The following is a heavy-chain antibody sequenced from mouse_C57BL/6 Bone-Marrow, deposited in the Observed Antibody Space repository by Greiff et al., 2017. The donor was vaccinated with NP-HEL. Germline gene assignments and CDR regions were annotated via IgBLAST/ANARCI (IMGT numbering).Heavy chain of an antibody. Sequence: QVQLQQPGAELVMPGASVKLSCKASGYTFTSYWMHWVKQRPGQGLEWIGEIDPSDSYTNYNQKFKGKSTLTVDKSSSTAYMQLSSLTSEDSAVYYCVRDPRLYDRYYVRAMDNWGQGTSVTVSS. D-gene: IGHD2-3*01. V-gene: IGHV1-69*01. J-gene: IGHJ4*01. CDR2: IDPSDSYT. CDR3: VRDPRLYDRYYVRAMDN. CDR1: GYTFTSYW.